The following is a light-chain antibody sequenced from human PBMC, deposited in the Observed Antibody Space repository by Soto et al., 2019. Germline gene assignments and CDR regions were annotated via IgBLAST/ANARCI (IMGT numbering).Light chain of an antibody. V-gene: IGKV1-39*01. CDR2: AAS. CDR3: QQYYSFPPT. J-gene: IGKJ1*01. CDR1: RNITFY. Sequence: DIQMTQSPSSLSASVGDRVTITCRASRNITFYLNWYQQKPGKAPKLLIYAASTLQSGVPSRFSGSGSGTDFTLTISCLQSEDFATYYCQQYYSFPPTFGQGTKVDIK.